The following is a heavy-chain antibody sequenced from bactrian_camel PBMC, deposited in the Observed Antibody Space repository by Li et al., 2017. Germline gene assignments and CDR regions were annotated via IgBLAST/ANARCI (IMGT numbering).Heavy chain of an antibody. V-gene: IGHV3S54*01. CDR3: AGFFRGQADRLDSIAYSY. CDR1: GVWGNNC. D-gene: IGHD5*01. Sequence: SCAAGGVWGNNCMGWFRQPPGKEREGVAAIAIGGGSTFYADSVKGRVTISTDSAKNTLYLQMNSLKPEDTAMYYCAGFFRGQADRLDSIAYSYWGQGTQVTVS. J-gene: IGHJ4*01. CDR2: IAIGGGST.